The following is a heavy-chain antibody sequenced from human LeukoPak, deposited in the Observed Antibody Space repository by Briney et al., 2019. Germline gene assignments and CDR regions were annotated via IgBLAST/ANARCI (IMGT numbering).Heavy chain of an antibody. Sequence: ASVKVSCKASGGTFSSYAISWVRQAPGQGLEWMGGIIPIFVTANYAQKFQGRVTINEDEYTSTAYMELSSLRSEDTAVYYCASSSSDGITIFGVVTSFDYSGQGTLVTVSS. CDR3: ASSSSDGITIFGVVTSFDY. CDR2: IIPIFVTA. D-gene: IGHD3-3*01. V-gene: IGHV1-69*13. J-gene: IGHJ4*02. CDR1: GGTFSSYA.